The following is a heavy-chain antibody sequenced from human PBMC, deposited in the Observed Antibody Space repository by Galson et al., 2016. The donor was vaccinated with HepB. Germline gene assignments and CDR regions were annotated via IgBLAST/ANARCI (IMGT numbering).Heavy chain of an antibody. J-gene: IGHJ4*02. CDR1: GGSISTGGYY. V-gene: IGHV4-31*03. CDR3: ARLFDVEARPGFDH. D-gene: IGHD6-6*01. CDR2: IYYSGST. Sequence: TLSLTCTVSGGSISTGGYYWTWIRQHPGKGLEWIGYIYYSGSTYSNPSLKGRVTLSVDTSKNQFSLRLNSVTAADTAVYYCARLFDVEARPGFDHWGPGALITVSS.